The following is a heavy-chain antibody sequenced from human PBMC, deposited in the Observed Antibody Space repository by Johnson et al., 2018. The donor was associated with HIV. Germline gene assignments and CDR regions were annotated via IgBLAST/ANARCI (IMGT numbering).Heavy chain of an antibody. D-gene: IGHD6-13*01. CDR1: GFTFDDYG. Sequence: QVQLVESGGGVVQPGRSLRLSCAASGFTFDDYGMSWVRQAPGKGLEWVAVISYDGSNKYYADSVKGRFTISRDNSKNTLYVQMNSLRAEDTAVYFCARAASQQQLKVPFDIWGQGTMVTVSS. CDR3: ARAASQQQLKVPFDI. CDR2: ISYDGSNK. J-gene: IGHJ3*02. V-gene: IGHV3-30*03.